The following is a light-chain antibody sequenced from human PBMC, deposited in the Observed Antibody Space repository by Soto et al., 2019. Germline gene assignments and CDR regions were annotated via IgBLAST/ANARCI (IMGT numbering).Light chain of an antibody. J-gene: IGLJ2*01. V-gene: IGLV1-47*01. CDR1: SSNIGSNY. Sequence: QSVLTQPPSASGTPGQRGTISCSGSSSNIGSNYVYWYQQLTGTAPKLLIYRNNQRPSGVPARFSGSKSGTSAPQAISGLRSEAEADYYCAAWDDSLSGLVFGGGTKLTVL. CDR2: RNN. CDR3: AAWDDSLSGLV.